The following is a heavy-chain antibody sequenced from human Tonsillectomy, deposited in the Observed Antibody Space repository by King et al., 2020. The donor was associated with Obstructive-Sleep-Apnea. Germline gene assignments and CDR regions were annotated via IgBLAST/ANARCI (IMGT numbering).Heavy chain of an antibody. CDR1: GDTFSSFA. D-gene: IGHD3-22*01. Sequence: QVQLVESGAEVKKPGSSVNVSCTASGDTFSSFAISWVRQAPGQGLEWMGGIIPIFGTANYAQNFQGRVTITADESTSTAYMELSRLRSEDTAVYYCANGPPYYYDSSGPPGPYWGQGTLVTVSS. V-gene: IGHV1-69*01. CDR2: IIPIFGTA. CDR3: ANGPPYYYDSSGPPGPY. J-gene: IGHJ4*02.